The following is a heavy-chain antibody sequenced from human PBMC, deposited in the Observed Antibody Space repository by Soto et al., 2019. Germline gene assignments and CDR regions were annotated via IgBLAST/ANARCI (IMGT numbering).Heavy chain of an antibody. J-gene: IGHJ4*02. CDR3: ARGGDPDY. CDR1: GFTFNYYW. D-gene: IGHD3-16*01. CDR2: LQTDGSHP. Sequence: EVQLVESGGGLVQPGGSLRLSCVASGFTFNYYWMHWVRQAPGEGLMWVSRLQTDGSHPDYADSVKGRFTISRDNAKNTLYLQRTQLGAEDTAVYYGARGGDPDYWGEGTLVTVSS. V-gene: IGHV3-74*01.